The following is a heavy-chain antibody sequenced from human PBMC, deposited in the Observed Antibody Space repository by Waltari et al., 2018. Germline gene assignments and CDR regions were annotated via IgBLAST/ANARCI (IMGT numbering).Heavy chain of an antibody. D-gene: IGHD3-22*01. CDR3: AKAHFYDTSGYIEH. Sequence: EVQVFESGGGLVQPGGSLSLTCAASGFLFTNFPLPWVRQAPGKGLEWVSGINGYGDKTYYADSVKGRFTLSRDNPRNTLSLQMNSLRAEDTAVYYCAKAHFYDTSGYIEHWGQGTLVTVSS. CDR1: GFLFTNFP. J-gene: IGHJ5*02. CDR2: INGYGDKT. V-gene: IGHV3-23*01.